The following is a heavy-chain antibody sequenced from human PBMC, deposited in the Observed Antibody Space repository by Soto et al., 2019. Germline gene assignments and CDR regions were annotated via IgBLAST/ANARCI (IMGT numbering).Heavy chain of an antibody. CDR3: ARNRGLELRGVHYGMDV. J-gene: IGHJ6*02. CDR1: GGTFSSYA. CDR2: IIPIFGTA. Sequence: ASVKVSCKASGGTFSSYAISWVRQAPGQGLEWMGGIIPIFGTANYAQKFQGRVTITADKSTSTAYMELSSLRSEDTAVYYCARNRGLELRGVHYGMDVWGQGTTVTVSS. D-gene: IGHD1-7*01. V-gene: IGHV1-69*06.